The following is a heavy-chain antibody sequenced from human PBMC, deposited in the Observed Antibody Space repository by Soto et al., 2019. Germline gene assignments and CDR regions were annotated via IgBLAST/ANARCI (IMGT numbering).Heavy chain of an antibody. J-gene: IGHJ6*03. V-gene: IGHV4-59*01. CDR1: GGSISSYY. CDR2: IYYSWGT. Sequence: SETLSLTCTVSGGSISSYYWSWIRQPPGKGLEWIGYIYYSWGTNYNPSLKSRVTISVDTSKNQFSLKLSSVTAADTAVYYCARVDSRVAAAGSPPSYYYYYMDVWGKGTTVTVSS. D-gene: IGHD6-13*01. CDR3: ARVDSRVAAAGSPPSYYYYYMDV.